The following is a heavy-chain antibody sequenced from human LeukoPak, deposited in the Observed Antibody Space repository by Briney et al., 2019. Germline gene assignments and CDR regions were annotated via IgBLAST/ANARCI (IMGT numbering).Heavy chain of an antibody. CDR2: ISSGDDAI. CDR3: AREVGSAYANDAFDF. Sequence: GGSLRLSCAGSGFTFSGFEMNWVRQAPGKGLEWVAYISSGDDAIHYADSVKGRFTISRDNAKNLLYLQMNSLRAEDTAVYFCAREVGSAYANDAFDFWGQGTMVTVSS. J-gene: IGHJ3*01. CDR1: GFTFSGFE. D-gene: IGHD1-26*01. V-gene: IGHV3-48*03.